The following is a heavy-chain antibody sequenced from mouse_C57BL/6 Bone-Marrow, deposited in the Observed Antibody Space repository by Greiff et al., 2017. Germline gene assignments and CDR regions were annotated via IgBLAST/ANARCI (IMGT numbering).Heavy chain of an antibody. Sequence: EVQVVESGGGLVQPGGSMKLSCVASGFTFSNYWMNWVRQSPEKGLEWVAQIRLKSDNYATHYAESVKGRFTISRDDSKSSVYLQMNNLRAEDTGIYYCTGGGLLAWFAYWGQGTLVTVSA. V-gene: IGHV6-3*01. CDR3: TGGGLLAWFAY. J-gene: IGHJ3*01. D-gene: IGHD2-3*01. CDR1: GFTFSNYW. CDR2: IRLKSDNYAT.